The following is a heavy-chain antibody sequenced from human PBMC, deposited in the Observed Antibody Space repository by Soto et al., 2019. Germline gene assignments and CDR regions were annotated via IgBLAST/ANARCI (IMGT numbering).Heavy chain of an antibody. V-gene: IGHV3-7*05. Sequence: GGSLRLSCAASGFTFGSYWMSWFGQGPGKGPEWVANIKQDGSEIYYVDSVKGRFTISRDNAKSSLYLQMTSLRAEDTAVYHCAKSLSAIPGDSWGQGTLVTVSS. D-gene: IGHD2-2*01. CDR2: IKQDGSEI. CDR3: AKSLSAIPGDS. J-gene: IGHJ4*02. CDR1: GFTFGSYW.